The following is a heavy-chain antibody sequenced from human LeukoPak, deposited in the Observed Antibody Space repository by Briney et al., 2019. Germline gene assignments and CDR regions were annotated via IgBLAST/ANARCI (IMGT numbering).Heavy chain of an antibody. CDR2: IKPDGTTK. Sequence: GGSLRLSCAASGFPFSSYSMTWVRQVPGKGLEWVANIKPDGTTKFYVDSVKGRFTISRDNALNSLYLQMNSLRAEDTAIYYCARSIPYGTTWYGRSDYWGQGTLVTVSS. CDR1: GFPFSSYS. J-gene: IGHJ4*02. CDR3: ARSIPYGTTWYGRSDY. D-gene: IGHD6-13*01. V-gene: IGHV3-7*03.